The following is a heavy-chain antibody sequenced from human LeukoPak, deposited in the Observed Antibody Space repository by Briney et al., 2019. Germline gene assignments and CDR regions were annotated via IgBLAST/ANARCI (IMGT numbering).Heavy chain of an antibody. J-gene: IGHJ4*02. V-gene: IGHV5-51*01. D-gene: IGHD2-2*03. Sequence: GESLKISCEGSGYSFPSNWIGWVRRIPGKGLEWMGIIYPGDSDTRYSPSFQGQVTISANNSISTAYLQWSSLKASDTAMYYCARGLLDIVVVPAALGVFDYWGQGTLVTVSS. CDR2: IYPGDSDT. CDR1: GYSFPSNW. CDR3: ARGLLDIVVVPAALGVFDY.